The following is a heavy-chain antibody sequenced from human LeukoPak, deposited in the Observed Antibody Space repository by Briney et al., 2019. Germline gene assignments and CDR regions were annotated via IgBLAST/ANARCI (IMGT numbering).Heavy chain of an antibody. V-gene: IGHV1-69*04. D-gene: IGHD2-15*01. CDR3: AKGQAAPGLVETHPIIVAFDI. Sequence: GASVKVSCKASGGTFSSYAISWVRQAPGQGLEWMGRIIPILGIANYAQKFQGRVTITADKSTSTAYMELSSLRSEDTAVYYCAKGQAAPGLVETHPIIVAFDIWGQGTMVTVSS. CDR1: GGTFSSYA. CDR2: IIPILGIA. J-gene: IGHJ3*02.